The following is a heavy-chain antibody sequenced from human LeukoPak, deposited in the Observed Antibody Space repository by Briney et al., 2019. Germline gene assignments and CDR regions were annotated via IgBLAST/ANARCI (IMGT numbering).Heavy chain of an antibody. CDR2: ISYDGSNK. V-gene: IGHV3-30*18. CDR3: AKDESGSYYLVDYYYYGMDV. D-gene: IGHD3-10*01. J-gene: IGHJ6*04. CDR1: GFTVSSNY. Sequence: PGGSLRLSCAASGFTVSSNYMSWVRQAPGKGLEWVAVISYDGSNKYYADSVKGRFTISRDNSKNTLYLQMNSLRAEDTAVYYCAKDESGSYYLVDYYYYGMDVWGKGTTVTVSS.